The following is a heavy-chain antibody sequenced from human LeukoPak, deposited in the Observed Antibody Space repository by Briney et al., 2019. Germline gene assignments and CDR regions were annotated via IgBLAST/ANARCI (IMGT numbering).Heavy chain of an antibody. D-gene: IGHD2-15*01. CDR2: VIPDSGVT. CDR1: RYSFTVSF. V-gene: IGHV1-2*07. CDR3: AIDGTFDS. Sequence: AALKVSCEASRYSFTVSFLCWVREAPGQGVEWMGWVIPDSGVTNYPHKLQGRVTMSRDTASSTAYMGLSRRRSGETAIYECAIDGTFDSWGLGTIVTVS. J-gene: IGHJ3*02.